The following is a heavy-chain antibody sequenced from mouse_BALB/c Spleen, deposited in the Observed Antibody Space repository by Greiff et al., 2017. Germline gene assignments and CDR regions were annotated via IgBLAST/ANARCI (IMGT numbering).Heavy chain of an antibody. Sequence: QVQLQQSGAELVRPGTSVKVSCKASGYAFTNYLIEWVKQRPGQGLEWIGVINPGSGGTNYNEKFKGKATLTADKSSSTAYMQLSSLTSDDSAVYFCARSGGYFYYAMDYWGQGTSVTVSS. V-gene: IGHV1-54*01. CDR2: INPGSGGT. D-gene: IGHD2-3*01. J-gene: IGHJ4*01. CDR3: ARSGGYFYYAMDY. CDR1: GYAFTNYL.